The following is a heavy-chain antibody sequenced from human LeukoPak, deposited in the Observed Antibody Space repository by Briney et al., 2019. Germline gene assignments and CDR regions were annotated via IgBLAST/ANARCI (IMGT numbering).Heavy chain of an antibody. CDR1: GYSFPNYW. J-gene: IGHJ4*02. V-gene: IGHV5-51*01. CDR3: ATPLSNTDNY. D-gene: IGHD2/OR15-2a*01. Sequence: GESLKISCKGSGYSFPNYWIGWVRQMPGKGLEWMGNTHPGDSDTRYSPSFQGQVTISADKSINTAYLQWGSVEASDTAMYYCATPLSNTDNYRGQGTLVTVSS. CDR2: THPGDSDT.